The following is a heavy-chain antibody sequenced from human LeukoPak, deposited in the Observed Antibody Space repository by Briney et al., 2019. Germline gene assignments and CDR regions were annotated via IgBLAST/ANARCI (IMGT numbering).Heavy chain of an antibody. CDR2: ISDSGST. V-gene: IGHV4-39*01. CDR3: ARGEKALDYFDY. CDR1: GGSISSRSYY. Sequence: PSETLSLTRTVSGGSISSRSYYWGWIRQPPGKGLEWIGKISDSGSTYYSPSLRSRVTISIDMSKNQFSLKLSSVTATDTAVYYCARGEKALDYFDYWGQGTLVTVSS. D-gene: IGHD3-16*01. J-gene: IGHJ4*02.